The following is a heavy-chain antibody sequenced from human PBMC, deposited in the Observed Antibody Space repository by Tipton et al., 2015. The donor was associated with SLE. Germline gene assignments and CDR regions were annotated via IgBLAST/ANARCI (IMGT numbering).Heavy chain of an antibody. D-gene: IGHD2-2*01. J-gene: IGHJ5*02. V-gene: IGHV4-34*01. Sequence: TLSLTCAVYGESFNGYYWTWIRQFPGKGLEWIGQINTGGRTNYNPSLKSRVNMSVDTPKNQVFLKLTSVTAADTAVYYCARRDPGYCTSTSCYAGWFDPWSQGTLVTVSS. CDR2: INTGGRT. CDR1: GESFNGYY. CDR3: ARRDPGYCTSTSCYAGWFDP.